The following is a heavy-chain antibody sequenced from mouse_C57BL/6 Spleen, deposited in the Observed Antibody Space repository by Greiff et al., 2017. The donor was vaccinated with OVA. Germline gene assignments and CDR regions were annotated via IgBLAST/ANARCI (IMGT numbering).Heavy chain of an antibody. CDR3: ARGLAGGNWYFDV. Sequence: QVQLQQSGPELVKPGASVKLSCKASGYTFTSYDINWVKQRPGQGLEWIGWIYPRDGSTKYNEKFMGKATLTVDTSSSTAYMELHSLTSEDSAVYFCARGLAGGNWYFDVWGTGTTVTVSS. J-gene: IGHJ1*03. D-gene: IGHD4-1*01. CDR1: GYTFTSYD. V-gene: IGHV1-85*01. CDR2: IYPRDGST.